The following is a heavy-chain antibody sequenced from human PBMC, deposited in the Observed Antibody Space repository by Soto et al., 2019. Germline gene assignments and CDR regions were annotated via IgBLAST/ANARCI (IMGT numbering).Heavy chain of an antibody. CDR2: VTGYNGNT. J-gene: IGHJ6*02. D-gene: IGHD2-15*01. CDR1: GYTFSSYG. Sequence: ASVKVSFKASGYTFSSYGITWVRQAPGQGLEWLGWVTGYNGNTNYNQKVQGRATMTTDTTTTAAYMELRSLGSDDTAVYFCAREGYCSGGTCYSYGMDVWGQGTTVTVSS. V-gene: IGHV1-18*01. CDR3: AREGYCSGGTCYSYGMDV.